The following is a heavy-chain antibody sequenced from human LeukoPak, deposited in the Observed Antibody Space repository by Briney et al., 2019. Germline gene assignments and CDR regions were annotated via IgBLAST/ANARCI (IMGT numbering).Heavy chain of an antibody. CDR1: DGSFSGYY. CDR3: ARTAVAYYYYYYMDV. Sequence: PSETLSLTCAVYDGSFSGYYWSWIRQPPGKGLEWIGEINHSGSTNYNPSLKSRVTISVDTSKSQFSLKLSSVTAADTAVYYCARTAVAYYYYYYMDVWGKGTTVTVSS. CDR2: INHSGST. V-gene: IGHV4-34*01. J-gene: IGHJ6*03. D-gene: IGHD6-19*01.